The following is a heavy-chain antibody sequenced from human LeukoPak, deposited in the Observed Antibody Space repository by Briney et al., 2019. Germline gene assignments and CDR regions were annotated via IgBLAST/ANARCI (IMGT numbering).Heavy chain of an antibody. J-gene: IGHJ5*02. D-gene: IGHD3-22*01. V-gene: IGHV4-34*01. CDR2: INHSGST. CDR3: ARGPRGRYYYDSSGYYSS. CDR1: GGSISSYY. Sequence: SETLSLTCTVSGGSISSYYWSWIRQPPGKGLEWIGEINHSGSTNYNPSLKSRVTISVDTSKNQFSLKLSSVTAADTAVYYCARGPRGRYYYDSSGYYSSWGQGTLVTVSS.